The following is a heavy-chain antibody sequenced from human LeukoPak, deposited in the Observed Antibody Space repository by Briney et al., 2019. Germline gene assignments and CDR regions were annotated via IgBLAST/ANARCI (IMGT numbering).Heavy chain of an antibody. D-gene: IGHD2-2*01. CDR3: AKDQPRAYFDY. J-gene: IGHJ4*02. V-gene: IGHV3-30*02. Sequence: PGGSLRLSCAASGFTFSSHGMHWVRQAPGKGLGWVAFVRSDGTTKYYADSVKGRFTISRDNSKNTMYLQMNSLRAEDTAAYYCAKDQPRAYFDYWGQGTLVTVSS. CDR2: VRSDGTTK. CDR1: GFTFSSHG.